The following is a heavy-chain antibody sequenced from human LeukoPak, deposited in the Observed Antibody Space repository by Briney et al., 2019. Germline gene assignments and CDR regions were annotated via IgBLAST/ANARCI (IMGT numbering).Heavy chain of an antibody. CDR1: GFTFSSYW. CDR3: VRDLRYCSSTSCYDPCFDY. J-gene: IGHJ4*02. Sequence: PGGSLRLSCAASGFTFSSYWMHWVRQAPGKGLVWVSRLNSDGSSTGYPDSVKGRFTISRDNAKNTLYLQMNSLRAEDTAVYYCVRDLRYCSSTSCYDPCFDYWGQGILVTVSS. D-gene: IGHD2-2*01. CDR2: LNSDGSST. V-gene: IGHV3-74*01.